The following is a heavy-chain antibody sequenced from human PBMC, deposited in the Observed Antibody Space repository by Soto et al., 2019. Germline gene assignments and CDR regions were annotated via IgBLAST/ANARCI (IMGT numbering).Heavy chain of an antibody. CDR1: GFTFSSYA. Sequence: PGGSLRLSCAASGFTFSSYAMHWVRQAPGKGLEWVAVISYDGSNKYYADSVKGRFTISRDNSKNTLYLQMNSLRAEDTAVYYCARSRTGSAYSSGPIDYWGQGTLVTVSS. J-gene: IGHJ4*02. CDR2: ISYDGSNK. V-gene: IGHV3-30-3*01. D-gene: IGHD6-19*01. CDR3: ARSRTGSAYSSGPIDY.